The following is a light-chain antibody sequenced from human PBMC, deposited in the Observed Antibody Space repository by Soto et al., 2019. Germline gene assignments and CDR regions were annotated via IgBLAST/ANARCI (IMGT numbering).Light chain of an antibody. Sequence: EVVLTQSPATLSVSPGERATVSCRASQSVRSNLAWYQQKPGQAPRLLIYGASTRATGIPARFSGSGSGTEFTLTISSLQSEDFAVYYCQQYSNWPPGTFGQGTKVDIK. CDR3: QQYSNWPPGT. V-gene: IGKV3-15*01. CDR1: QSVRSN. CDR2: GAS. J-gene: IGKJ1*01.